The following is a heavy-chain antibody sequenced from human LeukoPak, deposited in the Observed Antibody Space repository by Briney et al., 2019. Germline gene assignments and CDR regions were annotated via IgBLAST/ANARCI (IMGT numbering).Heavy chain of an antibody. Sequence: GGSLRLSCAASGFTFSSNHMSWVRQAPGKGLEWVSVIYSGGSTYYADSVKGRFTISRDNSKNTLYLQMNSLRAEDTAVYYCAREGIRTGRDGYYDYWGQGTLVTVSS. CDR1: GFTFSSNH. V-gene: IGHV3-53*01. CDR3: AREGIRTGRDGYYDY. J-gene: IGHJ4*02. D-gene: IGHD5-24*01. CDR2: IYSGGST.